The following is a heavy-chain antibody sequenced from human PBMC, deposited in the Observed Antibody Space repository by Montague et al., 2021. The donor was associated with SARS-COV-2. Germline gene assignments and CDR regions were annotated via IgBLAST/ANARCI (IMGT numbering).Heavy chain of an antibody. J-gene: IGHJ4*02. CDR2: ISYSGST. Sequence: TLSLTCTVYGDSISSGGYFWNWIRQHPEKGLEYIGYISYSGSTDYNPSFRSRVSISMDTSENQFSLKMNSVTAADTAVYYCAESGRLGYSNPFEYWGQGVLVTVSS. CDR1: GDSISSGGYF. V-gene: IGHV4-31*03. D-gene: IGHD4-11*01. CDR3: AESGRLGYSNPFEY.